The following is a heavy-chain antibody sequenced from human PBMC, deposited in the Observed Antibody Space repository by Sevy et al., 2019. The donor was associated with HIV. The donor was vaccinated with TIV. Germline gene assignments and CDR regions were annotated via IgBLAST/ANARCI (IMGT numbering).Heavy chain of an antibody. V-gene: IGHV3-21*01. D-gene: IGHD6-19*01. CDR3: ARDSWPSSGWYAVGDAFDI. CDR2: ISSSSYI. Sequence: GGSLRLSCAASGFTFSSYSMNWVRQAPGKGLEWVSSISSSSYIYYADSVKGRFTISRDNAKNSLYLQMNSLRAEDTAVYYCARDSWPSSGWYAVGDAFDIWSQGTMVTVSS. CDR1: GFTFSSYS. J-gene: IGHJ3*02.